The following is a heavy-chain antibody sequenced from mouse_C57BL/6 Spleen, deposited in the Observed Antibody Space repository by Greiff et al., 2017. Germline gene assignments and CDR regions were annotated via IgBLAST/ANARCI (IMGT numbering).Heavy chain of an antibody. D-gene: IGHD1-1*01. CDR2: ISDGGSYT. CDR1: GFTFSSYA. J-gene: IGHJ3*01. Sequence: EVQRVESGGGLVKPGGSLKLSCAASGFTFSSYAMSWVRQTPEKRLEWVATISDGGSYTYYPDNVKGRFTISRDNAKNNLYLQMSHLKSEDTAMYYCARDITTVVDFAYWGQGTLVTVSA. V-gene: IGHV5-4*01. CDR3: ARDITTVVDFAY.